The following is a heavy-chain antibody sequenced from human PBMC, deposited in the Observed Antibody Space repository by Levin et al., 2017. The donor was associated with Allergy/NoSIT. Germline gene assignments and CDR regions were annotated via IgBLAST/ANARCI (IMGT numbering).Heavy chain of an antibody. CDR2: ISSSSSYI. D-gene: IGHD3-3*01. CDR3: ARDSTEGGRITIFGVVTIYWYFDL. V-gene: IGHV3-21*01. J-gene: IGHJ2*01. CDR1: GFTFSSYS. Sequence: SCAASGFTFSSYSMNWVRQAPGKGLEWVSSISSSSSYIYYADSVKGRFTISRDNAKNSLYLQMNSLRAEDTAVYYCARDSTEGGRITIFGVVTIYWYFDLWGRGTLVTVSS.